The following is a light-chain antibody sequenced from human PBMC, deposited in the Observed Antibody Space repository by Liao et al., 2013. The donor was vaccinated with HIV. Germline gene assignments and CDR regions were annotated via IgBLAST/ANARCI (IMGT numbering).Light chain of an antibody. CDR3: QAWDSSTKTVV. V-gene: IGLV3-25*02. CDR1: ALPNQY. CDR2: KDS. Sequence: SYELTQPPSVSVSPGQTARITCSGDALPNQYAYWYQQKPGQAPVLVIYKDSERPSGIPERFSGSSSGNTATLTISGTQAMDEADYYCQAWDSSTKTVVFGGGTKLTVL. J-gene: IGLJ2*01.